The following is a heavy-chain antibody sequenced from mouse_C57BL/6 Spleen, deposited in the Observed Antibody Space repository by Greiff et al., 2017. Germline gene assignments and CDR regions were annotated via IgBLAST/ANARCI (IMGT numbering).Heavy chain of an antibody. CDR2: IWSGGST. CDR3: AKNFLEAMDD. Sequence: VQLQQSGPGLVQPSQCLSITCTVSGFSLTSYGVHWVRQPPGKGLEWLGVIWSGGSTDNNAAVISRLSIRKNNSKSQVCSKMISLQADDTAIYYCAKNFLEAMDDWGQGTSVTVSS. CDR1: GFSLTSYG. D-gene: IGHD2-10*02. J-gene: IGHJ4*01. V-gene: IGHV2-4*01.